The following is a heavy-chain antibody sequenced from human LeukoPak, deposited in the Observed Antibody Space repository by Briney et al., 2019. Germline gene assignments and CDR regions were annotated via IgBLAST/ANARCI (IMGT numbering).Heavy chain of an antibody. D-gene: IGHD1-7*01. V-gene: IGHV3-53*01. CDR1: GFTVSSNY. CDR3: ARENYAYYGMDV. J-gene: IGHJ6*04. CDR2: IYSGGST. Sequence: GGSLRLSCAASGFTVSSNYMSWVRQAPGKGLEWVSVIYSGGSTYYADSVKGRFTISRDNAKNTLYLQMNSLRAEDTAVYYCARENYAYYGMDVWGKGTTVTVSS.